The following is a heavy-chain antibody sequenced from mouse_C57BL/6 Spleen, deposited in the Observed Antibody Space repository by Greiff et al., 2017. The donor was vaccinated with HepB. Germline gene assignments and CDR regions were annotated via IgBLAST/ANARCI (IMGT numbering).Heavy chain of an antibody. CDR2: INYDGSST. V-gene: IGHV5-16*01. CDR3: ARERIPYYFDY. Sequence: EVQLVESEGGLVQPGSSMKLSCTASGFTFSDYYMAWVRQVPEKGLEWVANINYDGSSTYYLDSLKSRFIISRDNAKNILYLQMSSLKSEDTATYYCARERIPYYFDYWGQGTTLTVSS. J-gene: IGHJ2*01. CDR1: GFTFSDYY.